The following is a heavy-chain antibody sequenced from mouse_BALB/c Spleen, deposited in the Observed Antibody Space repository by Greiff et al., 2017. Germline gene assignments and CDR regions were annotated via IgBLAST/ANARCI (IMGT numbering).Heavy chain of an antibody. CDR2: ISYDGSN. D-gene: IGHD2-2*01. CDR3: ARDEGLRRYFDV. J-gene: IGHJ1*01. CDR1: GYSITSGYY. Sequence: EVQLQQSGPGLVKPSQSLSLTCSVTGYSITSGYYWNWIRQFPGNKLEWMGYISYDGSNNYNPSLKNRISITRDTSKNQFFLKLNSVTTEDTATYYCARDEGLRRYFDVWGAGTTVTVSS. V-gene: IGHV3-6*02.